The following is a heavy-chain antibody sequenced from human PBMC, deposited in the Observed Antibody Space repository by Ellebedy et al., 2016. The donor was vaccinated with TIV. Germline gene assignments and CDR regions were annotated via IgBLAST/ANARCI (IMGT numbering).Heavy chain of an antibody. CDR3: ARRGSYGDYSVQVNSWFDL. J-gene: IGHJ5*02. CDR1: GFSFRSYW. D-gene: IGHD4-17*01. CDR2: IYQDGSWQ. Sequence: GESLKISCAASGFSFRSYWMTWVRQAPGKGLEWVANIYQDGSWQYSVDSVKGRFTISRDNANNILFLQMNSLRAEDTGMYYCARRGSYGDYSVQVNSWFDLWGQGTLVTVS. V-gene: IGHV3-7*01.